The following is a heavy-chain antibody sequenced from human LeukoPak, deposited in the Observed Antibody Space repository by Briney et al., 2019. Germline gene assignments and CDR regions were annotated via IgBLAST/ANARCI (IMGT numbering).Heavy chain of an antibody. D-gene: IGHD6-19*01. J-gene: IGHJ2*01. CDR1: GITLSNYG. V-gene: IGHV3-23*01. CDR2: ISDSGGRT. CDR3: AKRADSSGWYGRYFDL. Sequence: PGGSLRLSCAVSGITLSNYGMSWVRQAPGKGLEWVAGISDSGGRTNYADFVKGRFTISRDNSKNTLYLQVNSLRAEDTAVYYCAKRADSSGWYGRYFDLWGRGTLVTVSS.